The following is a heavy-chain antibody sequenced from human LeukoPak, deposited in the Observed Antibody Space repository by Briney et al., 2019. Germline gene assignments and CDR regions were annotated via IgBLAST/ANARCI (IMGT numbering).Heavy chain of an antibody. J-gene: IGHJ3*02. Sequence: GRSLRLSCAASGFTFSMYGMHRVRQAPGKGLEWVAVIWYDGSNKYYADPVKGRFTISRDNSKNTLYLQMNSLRDYCTAVCYCAKSQYQLSLGAFDIWGQGTMVTVSS. D-gene: IGHD2-2*01. CDR3: AKSQYQLSLGAFDI. V-gene: IGHV3-33*06. CDR1: GFTFSMYG. CDR2: IWYDGSNK.